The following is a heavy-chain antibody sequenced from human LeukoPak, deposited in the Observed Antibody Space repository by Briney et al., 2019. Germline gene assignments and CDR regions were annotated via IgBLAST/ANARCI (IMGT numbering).Heavy chain of an antibody. J-gene: IGHJ4*02. Sequence: SVKVSCKASGGTFSSYAISWVRQAPGQGLEWMGGIIPIFGTANYAQKFQGRVTITADESTSTAYMELSSLRSEDTAVYYCARDLYCSGGSCYSSLDYWGQGTLVTVSS. CDR1: GGTFSSYA. V-gene: IGHV1-69*13. CDR3: ARDLYCSGGSCYSSLDY. D-gene: IGHD2-15*01. CDR2: IIPIFGTA.